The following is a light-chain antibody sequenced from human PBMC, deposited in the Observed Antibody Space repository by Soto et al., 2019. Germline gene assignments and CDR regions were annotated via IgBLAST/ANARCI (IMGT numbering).Light chain of an antibody. CDR1: SSDGGNYNY. V-gene: IGLV2-14*01. J-gene: IGLJ1*01. Sequence: QSALTQPASVSGSPGQSITISCTGTSSDGGNYNYVSWYQQYPGRVPKLLIYMVSNRPSGVSNRFSGSKSGNTASLTISGLQAEDEADYFCTSPTPGSLYVFGTGTKVTVL. CDR3: TSPTPGSLYV. CDR2: MVS.